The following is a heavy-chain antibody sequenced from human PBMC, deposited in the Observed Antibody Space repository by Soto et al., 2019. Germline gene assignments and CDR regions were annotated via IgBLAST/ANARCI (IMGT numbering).Heavy chain of an antibody. Sequence: QVQLQESGPGLVKPSQTLSLTCTVSGGSISSGGYYWSWIRQHPGKGLEWIGYIYYSGSTYYNPFLKRRVTISVDAFKNHFPLKRSSMSAADTAVYYCARDLGVRGGDYGMDVWGQGTTVTVSS. D-gene: IGHD3-10*01. CDR1: GGSISSGGYY. CDR2: IYYSGST. CDR3: ARDLGVRGGDYGMDV. V-gene: IGHV4-31*03. J-gene: IGHJ6*02.